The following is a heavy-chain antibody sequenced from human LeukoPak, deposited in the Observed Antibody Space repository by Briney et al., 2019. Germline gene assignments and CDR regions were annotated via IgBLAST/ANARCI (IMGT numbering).Heavy chain of an antibody. CDR2: ISGDGVST. CDR1: GLPIADFA. Sequence: GGSLRLSCVASGLPIADFAMHWVRQAPGKGLGWVSLISGDGVSTFYADSVKGRFSISRDNSKNSLSLEMNSLRTEDTAMYYCARESGKFDYWGQGTLVAVSS. CDR3: ARESGKFDY. V-gene: IGHV3-43*02. J-gene: IGHJ4*02.